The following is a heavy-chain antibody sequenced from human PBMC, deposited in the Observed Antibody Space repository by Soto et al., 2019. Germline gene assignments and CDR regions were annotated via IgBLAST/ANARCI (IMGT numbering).Heavy chain of an antibody. Sequence: GGSLRLSCVASGLTVSSKYMTWVRQAPGKGLEWVSVIYIGDTTYYADSVKGRFTISRDNSMNTLYLQMNTLRAEDTAVYYCAKVSSSWYAGFFDLWGQGTLVTVSS. J-gene: IGHJ4*02. V-gene: IGHV3-53*01. CDR1: GLTVSSKY. CDR2: IYIGDTT. CDR3: AKVSSSWYAGFFDL. D-gene: IGHD6-13*01.